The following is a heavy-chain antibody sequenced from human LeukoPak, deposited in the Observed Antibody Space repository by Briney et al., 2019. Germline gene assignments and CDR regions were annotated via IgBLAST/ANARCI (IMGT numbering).Heavy chain of an antibody. V-gene: IGHV1-18*01. Sequence: ASVKVSCKASGYTFTNYGISWVRQAPGQGLDWMGWISAYNGNKVYAQELQGRVTMTTDTSTSTAYMELRSLRSDDTAVYYCARGRLVGSGHYYDIDHWGQGTLVTVSS. J-gene: IGHJ4*02. CDR3: ARGRLVGSGHYYDIDH. CDR2: ISAYNGNK. D-gene: IGHD3-22*01. CDR1: GYTFTNYG.